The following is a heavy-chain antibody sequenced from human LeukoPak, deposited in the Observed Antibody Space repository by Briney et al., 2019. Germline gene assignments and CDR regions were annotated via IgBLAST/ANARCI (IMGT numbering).Heavy chain of an antibody. CDR1: GFFFTPYF. CDR2: VRPSGDIT. Sequence: ASVKVSCKASGFFFTPYFIHWVRQAPGQGLEWMGVVRPSGDITTYAQKFQGRLTLTRDTSRRTAYMELSGLRSEDTAVYFCARDGSHWEFDLWGQGTLVTVSS. CDR3: ARDGSHWEFDL. J-gene: IGHJ4*02. V-gene: IGHV1-46*01. D-gene: IGHD3-10*01.